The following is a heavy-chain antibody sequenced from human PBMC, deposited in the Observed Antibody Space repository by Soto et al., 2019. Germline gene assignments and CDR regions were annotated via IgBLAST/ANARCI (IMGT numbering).Heavy chain of an antibody. CDR3: TREGGGYFYFDY. CDR1: GYIFTSYY. CDR2: INPSGGST. D-gene: IGHD5-18*01. Sequence: QVHLVQSGAEVKKPGASVKVSCKASGYIFTSYYVHWVRQAPGQGLEWMGIINPSGGSTSYAQKFQGRVTITRDTSTSTVYMDLTSLRSEDTAVYYCTREGGGYFYFDYWGQGTLVTVSS. V-gene: IGHV1-46*03. J-gene: IGHJ4*02.